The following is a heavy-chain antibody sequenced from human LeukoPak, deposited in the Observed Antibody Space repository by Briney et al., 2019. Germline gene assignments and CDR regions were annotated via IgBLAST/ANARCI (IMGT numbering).Heavy chain of an antibody. CDR3: ARGRYSRGLIGIDY. CDR1: GFTFSSYG. D-gene: IGHD2-15*01. V-gene: IGHV3-33*01. CDR2: IWYDGSNK. Sequence: GGSLRLSCAASGFTFSSYGMHWVRQAPGKGLEWVAVIWYDGSNKYYADSVKGRFTISRDNSKNTLYLQMNSLRAEDTTVYYCARGRYSRGLIGIDYWGQGTLVTVSS. J-gene: IGHJ4*02.